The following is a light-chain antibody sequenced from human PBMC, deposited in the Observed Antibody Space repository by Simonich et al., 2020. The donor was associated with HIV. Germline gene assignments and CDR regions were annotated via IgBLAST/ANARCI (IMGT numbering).Light chain of an antibody. CDR2: WAS. CDR3: QQYYSTPPT. J-gene: IGKJ1*01. Sequence: DIVMTQSPDSLAVSLGERATINCKSSQSVSYSSNNKNYLAGYQQKPGHPPKLLIYWASTRENGVPDRFSGSGSGTDFTLTISSLQAEDVAVYYCQQYYSTPPTFGQGTKVEIK. V-gene: IGKV4-1*01. CDR1: QSVSYSSNNKNY.